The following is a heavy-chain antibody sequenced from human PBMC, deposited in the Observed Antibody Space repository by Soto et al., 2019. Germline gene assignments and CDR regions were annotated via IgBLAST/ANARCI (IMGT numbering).Heavy chain of an antibody. D-gene: IGHD2-21*02. V-gene: IGHV3-7*03. CDR3: ARVRCTTSDCFHDY. CDR2: IKPDGSGE. CDR1: GFTSSTYW. J-gene: IGHJ4*02. Sequence: EVQLVESGGGLVQPGGSLRLSCAASGFTSSTYWMSWVRQAPGKGLEWVANIKPDGSGEYYMDSVKGRFTISRDNAKNSLDLQMNSLRVEDTAMYYCARVRCTTSDCFHDYWGQGTLVTVSS.